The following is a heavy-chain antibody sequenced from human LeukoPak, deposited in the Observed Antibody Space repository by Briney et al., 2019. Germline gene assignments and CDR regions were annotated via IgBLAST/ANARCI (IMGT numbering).Heavy chain of an antibody. Sequence: GGSLRLSCEASGLTFSSYGMSWVRQAPGKGLQWVSAITGGGGTTYYADSVKGRFTISRDNSKNMLYPQMNSLRAEDTAVYYCAKMQGYFDYWGQGTLVPVSS. CDR3: AKMQGYFDY. CDR2: ITGGGGTT. CDR1: GLTFSSYG. J-gene: IGHJ4*02. V-gene: IGHV3-23*01.